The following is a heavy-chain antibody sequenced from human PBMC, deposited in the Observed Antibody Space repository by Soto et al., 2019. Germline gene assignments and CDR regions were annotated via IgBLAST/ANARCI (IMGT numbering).Heavy chain of an antibody. CDR3: AAEPRY. D-gene: IGHD2-15*01. V-gene: IGHV4-59*01. CDR1: GGSISSYY. Sequence: QVQLQESGPGLVKPSETLSLTCTVSGGSISSYYWSWIRQPPGKGLEWIGYIYYTGSTDHNPSLKSRVTISLATSKNQVSLQLTSVTAADTAVYYCAAEPRYGGQGVLVTVSS. CDR2: IYYTGST. J-gene: IGHJ4*02.